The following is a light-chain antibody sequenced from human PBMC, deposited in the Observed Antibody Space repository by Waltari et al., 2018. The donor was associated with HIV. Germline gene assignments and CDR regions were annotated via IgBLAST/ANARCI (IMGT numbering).Light chain of an antibody. CDR2: EVS. CDR1: SSDAGGYNY. V-gene: IGLV2-8*01. CDR3: NSYAGSNNVV. Sequence: QSALTQPPSASGSPGQSVTISCTGTSSDAGGYNYVLWYQQHPGKAPKLMIYEVSKRPSGVPDRFSGSKSGNTASLTVSGLQAEDEADYYCNSYAGSNNVVFGGGTKVTVL. J-gene: IGLJ2*01.